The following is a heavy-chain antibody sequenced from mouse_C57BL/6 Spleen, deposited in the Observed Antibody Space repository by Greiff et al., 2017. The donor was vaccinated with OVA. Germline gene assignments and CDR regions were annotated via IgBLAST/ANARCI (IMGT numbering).Heavy chain of an antibody. CDR2: INPNNGGT. D-gene: IGHD2-4*01. V-gene: IGHV1-26*01. CDR1: GYTFTDYY. CDR3: AKYDYSYYAMDY. Sequence: EVQLQQSGPELVKPGASVKISCKASGYTFTDYYMNWVKQSHGKSLEWIGDINPNNGGTSYNQKFKGKATLTVDKSSSTAYLEIRSLTSEDSSVYYCAKYDYSYYAMDYWGQGTSVTVSS. J-gene: IGHJ4*01.